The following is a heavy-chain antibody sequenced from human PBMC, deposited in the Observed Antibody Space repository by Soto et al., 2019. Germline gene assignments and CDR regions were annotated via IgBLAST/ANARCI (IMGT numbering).Heavy chain of an antibody. D-gene: IGHD7-27*01. J-gene: IGHJ6*02. V-gene: IGHV4-34*01. Sequence: PSETLSLTCAVYGGSFSGHYWSCIRQPPGKGLEWIGEINQSGSTNYKSSLKSRVTISVDTSKNQFSLKLSSVTAADTAVYYCAAADWGHNFYYGMDVWGQGTTVTVSS. CDR1: GGSFSGHY. CDR3: AAADWGHNFYYGMDV. CDR2: INQSGST.